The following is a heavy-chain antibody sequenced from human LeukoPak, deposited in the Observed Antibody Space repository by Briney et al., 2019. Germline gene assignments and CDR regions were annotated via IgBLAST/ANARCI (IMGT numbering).Heavy chain of an antibody. Sequence: PGGSLRLSCAASGFTFSSYSMHWVRQAPGKGLEWVSSISSSSIYIYYADSVKGRFTISRDNAKNSLYLQMNSLRAEDTAVYYCARDQRGSYYGFFDYWGQGTLVTVSS. CDR2: ISSSSIYI. CDR1: GFTFSSYS. V-gene: IGHV3-21*01. J-gene: IGHJ4*02. CDR3: ARDQRGSYYGFFDY. D-gene: IGHD1-26*01.